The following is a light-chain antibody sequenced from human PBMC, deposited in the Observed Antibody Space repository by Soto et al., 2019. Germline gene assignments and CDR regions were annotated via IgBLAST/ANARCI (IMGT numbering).Light chain of an antibody. CDR3: QQYNSYLWT. CDR2: DAS. Sequence: DIQMTQSPSTLSASVGDRVTITCRASQSISSWLAWYQQKPGKAPKLLIYDASSLESGVPSRFSGSGSGTEFTLTISSLQPDDCTTYYCQQYNSYLWTFGQGTKV. V-gene: IGKV1-5*01. CDR1: QSISSW. J-gene: IGKJ1*01.